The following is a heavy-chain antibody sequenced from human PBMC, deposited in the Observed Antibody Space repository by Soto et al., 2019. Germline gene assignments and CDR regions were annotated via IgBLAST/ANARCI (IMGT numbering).Heavy chain of an antibody. J-gene: IGHJ6*02. D-gene: IGHD6-25*01. V-gene: IGHV3-21*01. CDR3: ARMGSQRYYSYGMDV. Sequence: EVQLVESGGGLVKPGGSLRLSCAASGFTFSSYSMNWVRQAPGKGLEWVSSISSSSSYIYYADSVKGRFTISRDNAKNSLYLQMNSLRAEDTAVYYCARMGSQRYYSYGMDVWGQGTTVTVSS. CDR2: ISSSSSYI. CDR1: GFTFSSYS.